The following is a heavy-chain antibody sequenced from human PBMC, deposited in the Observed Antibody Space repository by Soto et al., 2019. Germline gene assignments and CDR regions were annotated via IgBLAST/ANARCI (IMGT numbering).Heavy chain of an antibody. CDR3: ARDISRRRYYDILTGYYHDAFDI. CDR1: GGTFSSYA. Sequence: QVQLVQSGAEVKKPGSSVKVSCKASGGTFSSYAISWVRQAPGQGLEWMGGIIPIFGTANYAQKFQGRVTITADESTSTAYMELSSLRSEDTAVYYCARDISRRRYYDILTGYYHDAFDIWGQGSMVTVSS. CDR2: IIPIFGTA. J-gene: IGHJ3*02. D-gene: IGHD3-9*01. V-gene: IGHV1-69*01.